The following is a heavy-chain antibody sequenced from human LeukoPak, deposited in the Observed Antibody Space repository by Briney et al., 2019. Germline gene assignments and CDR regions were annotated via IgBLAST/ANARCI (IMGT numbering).Heavy chain of an antibody. Sequence: GGSLRLSCAASGFTFSTYSMNWVRQAPGKGLEWVAFIRYDGSNKYYADSMKGRFTISTDNSKNTLYLQMNSLRAEDTAVYYCAKFDTAMVDFDYWGQGTLVTVSS. V-gene: IGHV3-30*02. CDR2: IRYDGSNK. CDR1: GFTFSTYS. CDR3: AKFDTAMVDFDY. J-gene: IGHJ4*02. D-gene: IGHD5-18*01.